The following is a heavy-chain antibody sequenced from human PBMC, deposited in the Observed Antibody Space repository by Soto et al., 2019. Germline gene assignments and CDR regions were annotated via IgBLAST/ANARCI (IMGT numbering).Heavy chain of an antibody. J-gene: IGHJ5*02. V-gene: IGHV4-59*01. Sequence: PSETLSLTCTFSGGSITSYNWNWLRQPPGKALEWIGYVYNSGSTNYNPSLKSRVTISVDTSKNQFSLKVNSVTAADTAVYYCARRAVVAVTGSLDNWLDPWGQGILVTVS. CDR2: VYNSGST. D-gene: IGHD2-21*01. CDR1: GGSITSYN. CDR3: ARRAVVAVTGSLDNWLDP.